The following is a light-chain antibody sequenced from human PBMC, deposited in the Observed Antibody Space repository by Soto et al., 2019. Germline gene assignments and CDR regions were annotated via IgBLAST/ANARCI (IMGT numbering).Light chain of an antibody. Sequence: SYELTQPPSVSVAPGQTARFTSGGDNIGSKSVHWYQQKPGQAPVLGVYDDTGRPSGIPERFSGSNSGNTATLTISRVEAGDEADYYCQVWDSSSEVIFGGGTQLTVL. CDR1: NIGSKS. CDR3: QVWDSSSEVI. J-gene: IGLJ2*01. CDR2: DDT. V-gene: IGLV3-21*02.